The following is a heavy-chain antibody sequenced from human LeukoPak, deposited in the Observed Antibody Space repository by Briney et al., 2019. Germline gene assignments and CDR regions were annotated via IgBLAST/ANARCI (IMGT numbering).Heavy chain of an antibody. D-gene: IGHD6-19*01. V-gene: IGHV3-64*01. CDR2: IRSDGSST. J-gene: IGHJ4*02. CDR1: GFSFSDYI. CDR3: TRRYGDHSGWAGYHDS. Sequence: GGSLRLSCVASGFSFSDYIMHWVRQAPGKGLEYVSAIRSDGSSTVYPNSVKGRFTIYRDNCKSTLYLQLGSLRAEDTAVYYCTRRYGDHSGWAGYHDSWGQGTLVTVSS.